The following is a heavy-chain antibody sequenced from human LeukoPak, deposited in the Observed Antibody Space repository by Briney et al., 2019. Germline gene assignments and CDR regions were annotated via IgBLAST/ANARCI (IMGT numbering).Heavy chain of an antibody. CDR1: GWSVSNYY. D-gene: IGHD4/OR15-4a*01. Sequence: PSDTLSLTCAVSGWSVSNYYCSSIRQPPRNGREWIGEINHSGSTNYKPSIKSRVTISLDKSKSQFSLKLSSVTAADTAVYYCATLRTIKPGVKDAFDIWGQGTLVTVSS. V-gene: IGHV4-34*01. CDR2: INHSGST. CDR3: ATLRTIKPGVKDAFDI. J-gene: IGHJ3*02.